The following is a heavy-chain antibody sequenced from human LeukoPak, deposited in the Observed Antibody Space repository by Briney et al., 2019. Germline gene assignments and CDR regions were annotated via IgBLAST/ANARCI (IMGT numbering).Heavy chain of an antibody. D-gene: IGHD6-13*01. CDR2: IYHSGST. CDR1: GYSISSGYY. CDR3: ARNSAAAANNWFDP. Sequence: SETLSLTCAVSGYSISSGYYWGWIRQPPGQGLEWIGSIYHSGSTYYNPSLKSRVTISVDTSKNQFSLKLSSVTAADTAVYYCARNSAAAANNWFDPWGQGTLVTVSP. V-gene: IGHV4-38-2*01. J-gene: IGHJ5*02.